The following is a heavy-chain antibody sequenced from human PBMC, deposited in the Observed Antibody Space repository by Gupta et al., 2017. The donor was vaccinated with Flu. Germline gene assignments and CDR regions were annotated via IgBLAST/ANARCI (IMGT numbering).Heavy chain of an antibody. Sequence: APGKGLEWVAVISYDGSNKYYADSVKGRFTISRDNSKNTLYLQMNSLRAEDTAVYYCAKGHGDYYYYYYMDVWGKGTTVTVSS. CDR3: AKGHGDYYYYYYMDV. V-gene: IGHV3-30*18. D-gene: IGHD4-17*01. CDR2: ISYDGSNK. J-gene: IGHJ6*03.